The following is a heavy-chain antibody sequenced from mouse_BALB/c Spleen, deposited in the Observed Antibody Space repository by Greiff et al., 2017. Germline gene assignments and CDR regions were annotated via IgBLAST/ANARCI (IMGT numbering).Heavy chain of an antibody. D-gene: IGHD2-1*01. V-gene: IGHV5-6*02. CDR1: GFTFSSYG. CDR2: ISSGGSYT. J-gene: IGHJ4*01. Sequence: DVMLVESGGDLVKPGGSLKLSCAASGFTFSSYGMSWVRQTPDKRLEWVATISSGGSYTYYPDSVKGRFTISRDNAKNTLYLQMSSLKSEDTAMYYCARRVYYGYEAMDYWGQGTSVTVSS. CDR3: ARRVYYGYEAMDY.